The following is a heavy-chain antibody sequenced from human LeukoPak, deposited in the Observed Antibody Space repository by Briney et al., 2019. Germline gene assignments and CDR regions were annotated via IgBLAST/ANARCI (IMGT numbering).Heavy chain of an antibody. CDR3: ARGLRKGRYFDY. J-gene: IGHJ4*02. V-gene: IGHV3-48*03. CDR1: GFTFSSYE. CDR2: ISGSGSTI. D-gene: IGHD3-16*01. Sequence: PGGSLRLSCAASGFTFSSYEMNWVRQAPGKGLEWVSYISGSGSTIYYADSVKGRFTISRDNAKNSLYLQMNSLGAEETAVYYCARGLRKGRYFDYWGQGTPVTVSS.